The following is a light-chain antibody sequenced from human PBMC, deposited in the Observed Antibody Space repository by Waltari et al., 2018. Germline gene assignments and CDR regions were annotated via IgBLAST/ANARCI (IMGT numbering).Light chain of an antibody. CDR2: GAS. J-gene: IGKJ4*01. V-gene: IGKV3-20*01. CDR1: QTVRTTY. CDR3: QQYDISPLT. Sequence: EIVFTQSPGTLSSSPGERATLSCRASQTVRTTYLAWYQQKPGQAPTLLIYGASSRATGIPDRFSGSGSGTDFSLTISSLEPEDFAVYYCQQYDISPLTFGGGTKVEIK.